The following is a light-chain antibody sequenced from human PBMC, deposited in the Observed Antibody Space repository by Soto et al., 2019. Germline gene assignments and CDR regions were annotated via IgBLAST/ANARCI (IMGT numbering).Light chain of an antibody. CDR1: SSNIGTNY. V-gene: IGLV1-47*03. CDR2: TSD. J-gene: IGLJ3*02. CDR3: AAWDDSLSGPNWI. Sequence: QSVLTQPPSASGTPGQRVTISCSGSSSNIGTNYIYWYQHLPGVAPKLLIYTSDQRPSGVPDRFSGSKSGTSASLAISGLWSEDEADYYCAAWDDSLSGPNWIFGGGTKLTVL.